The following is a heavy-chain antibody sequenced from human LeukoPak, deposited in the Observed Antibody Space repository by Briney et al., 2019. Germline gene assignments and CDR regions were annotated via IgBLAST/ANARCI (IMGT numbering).Heavy chain of an antibody. CDR3: AKEGQWPNYYYGMDV. CDR1: GFTFSSCA. CDR2: IIDSGNSI. D-gene: IGHD6-19*01. V-gene: IGHV3-23*01. J-gene: IGHJ6*02. Sequence: GGSLRLSCAASGFTFSSCAMSWVRQAPGKGLEWVSTIIDSGNSIYYADSAEGRFTISRDNSKNTLYLQMNSLRAGDTAVYYCAKEGQWPNYYYGMDVWGQGTTVTVSS.